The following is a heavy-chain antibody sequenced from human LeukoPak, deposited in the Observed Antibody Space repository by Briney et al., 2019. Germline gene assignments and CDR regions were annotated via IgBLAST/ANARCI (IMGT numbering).Heavy chain of an antibody. D-gene: IGHD5-12*01. J-gene: IGHJ4*02. CDR2: IKQDGSEK. CDR1: GFTFSSYW. CDR3: ARGKSGYDYVNDY. V-gene: IGHV3-7*01. Sequence: PGGSLRLSCAASGFTFSSYWMNWVRQAPGKGLEWVANIKQDGSEKYFVDSVKGRFTISRDNAKNSLYLQMNSLRAEDTAVYYCARGKSGYDYVNDYWGQGTLVTVSS.